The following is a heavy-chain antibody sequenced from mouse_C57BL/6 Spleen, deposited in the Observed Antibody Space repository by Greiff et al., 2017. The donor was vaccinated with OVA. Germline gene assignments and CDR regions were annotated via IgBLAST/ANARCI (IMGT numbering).Heavy chain of an antibody. Sequence: QVQLKQPGAELVKPGASVKLSCKASGYTFTSYWMQWVKQRPGQGLEWIGEIDPSDSYTNYNQKFKGKATLTVDTSSSTAYMQLSSLTSEDSAVYYCARGFGFITTVVRDYWGQGTTLTVSS. V-gene: IGHV1-50*01. CDR3: ARGFGFITTVVRDY. CDR1: GYTFTSYW. D-gene: IGHD1-1*01. J-gene: IGHJ2*01. CDR2: IDPSDSYT.